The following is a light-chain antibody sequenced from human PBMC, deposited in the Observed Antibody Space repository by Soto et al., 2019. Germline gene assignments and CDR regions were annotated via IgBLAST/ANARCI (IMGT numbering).Light chain of an antibody. CDR2: RTS. CDR3: QQYGSSHT. J-gene: IGKJ5*01. Sequence: DIVMTQSPATLSVSPGERATLSCRASQSINDNLAWYQQKPGQAPRLLMFRTSTRATGFPARFSAGGSGAYFNLTISRLEPADFGVYYCQQYGSSHTFGQGTRLEIK. V-gene: IGKV3-15*01. CDR1: QSINDN.